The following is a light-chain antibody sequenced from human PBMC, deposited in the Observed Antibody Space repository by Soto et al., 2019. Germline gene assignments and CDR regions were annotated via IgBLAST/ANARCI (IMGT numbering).Light chain of an antibody. Sequence: EVVMTQSPATLSVSPGERATLSCRASQSVNANLAWYQQKPGQAPRLLIHGASNRATGIPARFSGSGFGTEFXPNXSXRQYEDFAVYYCQQYNTWLWTFGQGTKVEI. CDR2: GAS. V-gene: IGKV3-15*01. CDR3: QQYNTWLWT. J-gene: IGKJ1*01. CDR1: QSVNAN.